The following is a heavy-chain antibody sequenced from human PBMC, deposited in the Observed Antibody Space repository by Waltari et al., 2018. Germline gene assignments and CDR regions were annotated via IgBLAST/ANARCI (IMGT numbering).Heavy chain of an antibody. CDR2: SKNEGGST. Sequence: EVQLVESGGGLVQPGGSLRLSCAASGFTFSRSWIHWVRQFPGKGLMWGSRSKNEGGSTVYAASVKGRFTISRDDAKNTVSLQMNNLSAEDTALYYCARAGLLGAFDVWGQGTMVTVSS. CDR3: ARAGLLGAFDV. V-gene: IGHV3-74*03. CDR1: GFTFSRSW. J-gene: IGHJ3*01. D-gene: IGHD2-15*01.